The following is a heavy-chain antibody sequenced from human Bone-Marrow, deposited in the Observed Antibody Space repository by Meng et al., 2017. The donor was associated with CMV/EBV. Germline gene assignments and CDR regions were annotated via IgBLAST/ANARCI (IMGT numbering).Heavy chain of an antibody. J-gene: IGHJ4*02. CDR1: SSSSSNW. D-gene: IGHD3-9*01. V-gene: IGHV4-4*02. CDR3: ARRYYDILTGSRLYFDY. Sequence: SSSSSNWWSWVRQPPGKGLEWIGEIYHSGSTNYNPSLKSRVTISVDKSKNQFSLKLSSVTAADTAVYYCARRYYDILTGSRLYFDYWGQGTLVTVSS. CDR2: IYHSGST.